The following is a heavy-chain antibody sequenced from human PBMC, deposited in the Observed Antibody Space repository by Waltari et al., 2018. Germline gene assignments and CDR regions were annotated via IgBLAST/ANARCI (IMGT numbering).Heavy chain of an antibody. V-gene: IGHV4-34*01. CDR2: INHSGVT. D-gene: IGHD2-15*01. CDR3: ARRGKRGRVVVAATGWGVVDY. J-gene: IGHJ4*02. CDR1: GGSFSGYY. Sequence: QVQLQQWGAGLLKPSETLSLTCAVYGGSFSGYYWSWIRQPPGKGLGWIGEINHSGVTNYTPSLKSRVTISVDTSKNQFSLKLSSVTAADTAVYYCARRGKRGRVVVAATGWGVVDYWGQGTLVTVSS.